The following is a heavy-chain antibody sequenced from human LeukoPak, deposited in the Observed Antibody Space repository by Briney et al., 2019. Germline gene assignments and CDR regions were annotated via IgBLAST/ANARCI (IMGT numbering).Heavy chain of an antibody. CDR2: ISAYNGNS. D-gene: IGHD3-22*01. CDR1: GYTFTSYG. CDR3: ARDQYYYDSSGYYGGDY. Sequence: ASVKVSCKASGYTFTSYGISWVRQAPGQGLEWRGWISAYNGNSNYAQKLQCRVTMTTDTSTSTAYMELRSLRSDDTAVYYCARDQYYYDSSGYYGGDYCGQGTLVTVSS. V-gene: IGHV1-18*01. J-gene: IGHJ4*02.